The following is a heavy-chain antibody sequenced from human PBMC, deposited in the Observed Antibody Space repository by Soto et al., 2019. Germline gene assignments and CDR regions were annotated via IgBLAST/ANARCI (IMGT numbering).Heavy chain of an antibody. Sequence: PGGSLRLSCAASGFTFSTYAMTWVRQSPGKGLEWVSALAPSGGTSYYADSVKGRFSISRDNSKYTLYLHLNTLEAVDTAVYYCAKGSSSSRPYYFDYWGQGA. CDR3: AKGSSSSRPYYFDY. J-gene: IGHJ4*02. D-gene: IGHD2-2*01. V-gene: IGHV3-23*01. CDR1: GFTFSTYA. CDR2: LAPSGGTS.